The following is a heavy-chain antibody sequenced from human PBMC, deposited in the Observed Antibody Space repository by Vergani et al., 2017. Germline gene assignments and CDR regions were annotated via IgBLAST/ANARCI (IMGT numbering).Heavy chain of an antibody. D-gene: IGHD6-13*01. Sequence: EVQLVESGGGLVQPGGSLRLSCAASGFTFSSYWMSWVRQAPGKGLEWVANIKQDGSEKDYVDSVKGRFTISRDNAKNSLYLQMNSLRAEDTAVYYCARESRLGWQQLSANWFDPWGQGTLVTVSS. V-gene: IGHV3-7*03. J-gene: IGHJ5*02. CDR2: IKQDGSEK. CDR1: GFTFSSYW. CDR3: ARESRLGWQQLSANWFDP.